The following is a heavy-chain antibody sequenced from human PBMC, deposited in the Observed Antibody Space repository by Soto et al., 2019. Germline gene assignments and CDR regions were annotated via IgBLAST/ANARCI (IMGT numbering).Heavy chain of an antibody. D-gene: IGHD2-21*02. CDR2: ISGSGGST. CDR1: GFTFSTYA. J-gene: IGHJ4*02. V-gene: IGHV3-23*01. CDR3: AKDPRAYCGGDCQGDLFDY. Sequence: EVQLLESGGGLVQPGGSLRLSCAASGFTFSTYAMSWVRQAPGQGLEWVSAISGSGGSTYYADSVKGRFTISRDNSKNTLYLQMNSLRPEDTAVYYCAKDPRAYCGGDCQGDLFDYWGQGTLVTVSS.